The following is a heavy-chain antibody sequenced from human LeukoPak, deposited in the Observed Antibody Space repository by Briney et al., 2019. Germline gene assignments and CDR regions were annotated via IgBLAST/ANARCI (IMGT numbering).Heavy chain of an antibody. Sequence: TGGSLRLSCAASGFSFITFGMSWVRQAPGKGLEWVSSISDRGGATYYPDSVKGRFTISRDNSKNTLYLQMNSLRAEDTAVYYCARGSARLDNGDNGDYFDYWGQGTLVTVSS. V-gene: IGHV3-23*01. CDR3: ARGSARLDNGDNGDYFDY. CDR2: ISDRGGAT. CDR1: GFSFITFG. J-gene: IGHJ4*02. D-gene: IGHD4-17*01.